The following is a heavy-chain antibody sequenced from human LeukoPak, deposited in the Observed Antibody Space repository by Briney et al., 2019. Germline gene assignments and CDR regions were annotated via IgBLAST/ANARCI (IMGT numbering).Heavy chain of an antibody. CDR1: GGSISSYY. V-gene: IGHV4-59*01. J-gene: IGHJ3*02. CDR3: ARGPVTVVRGVHAFDI. Sequence: SETLSLTCTVSGGSISSYYWNWIRQPPGKGLEWIGYVYYSGSTNYNPSLKSRVSISVDTSNNQFSLKLNSVTAADTAVYYCARGPVTVVRGVHAFDIWGQGTMVTVSS. CDR2: VYYSGST. D-gene: IGHD3-10*01.